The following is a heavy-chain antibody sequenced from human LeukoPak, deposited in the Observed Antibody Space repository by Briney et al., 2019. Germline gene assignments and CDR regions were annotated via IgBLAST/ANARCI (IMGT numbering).Heavy chain of an antibody. Sequence: GGSLRLSCAASGFTFNSYGIHWVRQAPGKGLEWVAFIRFDGSNKYYVDSVKGRFTISRDNAKNSVSLQMNSLRAEDTAMYYCARKVGKYSGWYNYWGQGTLVTVSS. J-gene: IGHJ4*02. D-gene: IGHD6-19*01. V-gene: IGHV3-30*02. CDR1: GFTFNSYG. CDR3: ARKVGKYSGWYNY. CDR2: IRFDGSNK.